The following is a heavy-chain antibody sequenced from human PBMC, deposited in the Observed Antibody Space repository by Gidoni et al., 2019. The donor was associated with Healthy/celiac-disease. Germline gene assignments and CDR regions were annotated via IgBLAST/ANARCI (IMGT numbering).Heavy chain of an antibody. Sequence: QVQLVESGGGVVQPGRSLRLSCAASGFTFSSYGMHWVRQAPGKGLECVAVIWYDGINKYYADSVKGRFTISRDNSKNTLYLQMNSLRAEDTAVYYCARVKGYYFDYWGQGTLVTVSS. CDR1: GFTFSSYG. J-gene: IGHJ4*02. CDR3: ARVKGYYFDY. V-gene: IGHV3-33*01. CDR2: IWYDGINK.